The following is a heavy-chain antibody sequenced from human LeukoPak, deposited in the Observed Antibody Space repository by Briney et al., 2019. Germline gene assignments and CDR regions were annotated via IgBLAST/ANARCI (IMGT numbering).Heavy chain of an antibody. D-gene: IGHD6-19*01. CDR1: GYTFTSYD. CDR3: ARGLGAVAVDWFDP. J-gene: IGHJ5*02. V-gene: IGHV1-8*01. Sequence: AASVKVSCTASGYTFTSYDINWVRQATGHGLEWMGWMNPNSGNTGYAQKFQGRVTMTRNTSISTAYMELSSLRSEDTAVYYCARGLGAVAVDWFDPWGQGTLVTVSS. CDR2: MNPNSGNT.